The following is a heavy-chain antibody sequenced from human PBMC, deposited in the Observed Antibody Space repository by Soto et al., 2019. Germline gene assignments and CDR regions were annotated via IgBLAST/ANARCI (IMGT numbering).Heavy chain of an antibody. V-gene: IGHV1-69*12. J-gene: IGHJ1*01. CDR2: IIPIFGTA. CDR3: ASPPQAVAGTGNAEYFQH. CDR1: GGTFSSYA. D-gene: IGHD6-19*01. Sequence: QVQLVQSGAEVKKPGSSVKVSCKASGGTFSSYAISWVRQAPGQGLEWMGGIIPIFGTANYAQKFQGRVTITADESTSTAYMELSSLRSADTAVYYCASPPQAVAGTGNAEYFQHWGQGTLVTVSS.